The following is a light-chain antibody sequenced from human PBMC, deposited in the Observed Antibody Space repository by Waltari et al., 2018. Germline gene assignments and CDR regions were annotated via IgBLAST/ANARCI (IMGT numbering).Light chain of an antibody. CDR1: QSLTKKY. Sequence: EIVLTQSPGTLSLSPGERATLSCRASQSLTKKYLAWYQQKPGQAPRLLSYGASSRAAGVPDRFSGSGSGTDFTLTIDRLEPEDFAVYYCQQYGSSVLYTFGQGTNLEI. CDR3: QQYGSSVLYT. J-gene: IGKJ2*01. V-gene: IGKV3-20*01. CDR2: GAS.